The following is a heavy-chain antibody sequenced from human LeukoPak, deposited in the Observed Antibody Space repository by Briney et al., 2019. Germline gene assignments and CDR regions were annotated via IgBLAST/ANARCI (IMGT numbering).Heavy chain of an antibody. D-gene: IGHD2-15*01. CDR2: IKHSGST. Sequence: SETLSLTCAVYGGSFSGYYWSWIRQPPGKGLEWIGEIKHSGSTNYNPSLKSRVPISVDTSKNQFSLKLSSVTAADTAVYYCARGRGYCSGGSCSHYFDYWGQGTLVTVSS. CDR1: GGSFSGYY. J-gene: IGHJ4*02. CDR3: ARGRGYCSGGSCSHYFDY. V-gene: IGHV4-34*01.